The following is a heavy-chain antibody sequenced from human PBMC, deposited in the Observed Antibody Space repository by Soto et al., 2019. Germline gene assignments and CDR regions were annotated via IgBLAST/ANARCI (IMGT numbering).Heavy chain of an antibody. J-gene: IGHJ4*02. D-gene: IGHD6-13*01. CDR1: GFTFEDYA. Sequence: GGSLRLSCAACGFTFEDYAMHWVRQAPGKGLEWVSGISWNSGSIGYADSVKGRFTISRDNAKNSLYLQMNSLRAEDTALYYCAKASSSWYYYFDYWGQGTLVTVSS. CDR2: ISWNSGSI. V-gene: IGHV3-9*01. CDR3: AKASSSWYYYFDY.